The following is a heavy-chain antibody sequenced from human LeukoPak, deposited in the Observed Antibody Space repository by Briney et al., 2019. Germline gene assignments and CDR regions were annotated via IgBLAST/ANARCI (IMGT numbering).Heavy chain of an antibody. CDR1: GGSISSYY. J-gene: IGHJ5*02. CDR3: VREYSIHPLFYNWFDP. Sequence: PSETLSLTCTVSGGSISSYYWSWIRQPPGKGLEWIRYIYYSGSTNYNPSLKSRVTISVDTSKNQFSLKLSSVTAADTAVYYCVREYSIHPLFYNWFDPWGTGTLVTVSS. V-gene: IGHV4-59*01. CDR2: IYYSGST. D-gene: IGHD6-13*01.